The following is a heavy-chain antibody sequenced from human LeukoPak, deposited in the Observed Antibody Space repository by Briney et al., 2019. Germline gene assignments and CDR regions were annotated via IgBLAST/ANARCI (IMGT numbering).Heavy chain of an antibody. D-gene: IGHD3-10*01. CDR1: GGSISSSSYY. CDR3: ARRSLGSGNDY. CDR2: INHSGST. Sequence: SETLSLTCTVSGGSISSSSYYWGWIRQPPGKGLEWIGEINHSGSTNYNPSLKSRVTISVDTSKNQFSLKLSSVTAADTAVYYCARRSLGSGNDYWGQGTLVTVSS. J-gene: IGHJ4*02. V-gene: IGHV4-39*07.